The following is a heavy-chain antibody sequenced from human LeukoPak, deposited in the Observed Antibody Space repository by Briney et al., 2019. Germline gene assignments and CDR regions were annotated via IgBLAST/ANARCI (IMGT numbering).Heavy chain of an antibody. Sequence: SVKVSCKASGGTFSSYAIGWVRQAPGQGLEWMGGIIPIFGTANYAQKFQGRVTITADESTSTAYMELSSLRSEDTAVYYCARAAMGSGYSSGWSTTGYFQHWGQGTLVTVSS. CDR2: IIPIFGTA. V-gene: IGHV1-69*13. D-gene: IGHD6-19*01. CDR1: GGTFSSYA. CDR3: ARAAMGSGYSSGWSTTGYFQH. J-gene: IGHJ1*01.